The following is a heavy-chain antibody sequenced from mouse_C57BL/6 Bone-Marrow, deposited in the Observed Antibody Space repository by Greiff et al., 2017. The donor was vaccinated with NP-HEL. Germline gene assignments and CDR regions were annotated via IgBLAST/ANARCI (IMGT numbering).Heavy chain of an antibody. D-gene: IGHD1-1*01. CDR2: ISDGGSYT. Sequence: EVKLVESGGGLVKPGGSLKLSCAASGFTFSSYAMSWVRQTPEKRLEWVATISDGGSYTYYPDNVKGRFTISRDNAKNNLYLQMSHLKSEDTAMYYCAREGYYYGSSSDYWGQGTTLTVSS. V-gene: IGHV5-4*01. CDR3: AREGYYYGSSSDY. J-gene: IGHJ2*01. CDR1: GFTFSSYA.